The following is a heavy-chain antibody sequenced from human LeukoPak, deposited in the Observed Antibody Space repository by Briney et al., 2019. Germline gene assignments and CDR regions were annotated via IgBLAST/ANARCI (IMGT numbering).Heavy chain of an antibody. CDR2: IYYSGST. J-gene: IGHJ4*02. D-gene: IGHD1-26*01. V-gene: IGHV4-61*01. CDR1: GGSVSSGSYY. CDR3: ARGGYGGSYQNYFDY. Sequence: SETLSLTCTVSGGSVSSGSYYWSWIRQPPGKGLEWIGYIYYSGSTNYNPPLKSRVTISVDTSKNQFSLKLDSVTAADTAVYYCARGGYGGSYQNYFDYWGQGTLVTVSS.